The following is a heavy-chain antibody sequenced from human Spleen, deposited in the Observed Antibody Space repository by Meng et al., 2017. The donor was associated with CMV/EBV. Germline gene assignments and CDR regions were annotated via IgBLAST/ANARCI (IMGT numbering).Heavy chain of an antibody. D-gene: IGHD3-3*01. J-gene: IGHJ3*02. CDR1: GGTFSSYA. CDR3: ARAYYDFWSGYDAFDI. V-gene: IGHV1-69*05. CDR2: IIPIFATA. Sequence: SVKVSCKASGGTFSSYAISWVRQAPGQGLEWMGGIIPIFATANYAQKFQGRVTITTDESTSTAYMELSSLRSEDTAVYYCARAYYDFWSGYDAFDIWGQGTMVTVSS.